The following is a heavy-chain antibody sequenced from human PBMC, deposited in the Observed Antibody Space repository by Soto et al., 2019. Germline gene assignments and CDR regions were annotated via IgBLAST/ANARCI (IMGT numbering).Heavy chain of an antibody. CDR2: ISYDGSNK. Sequence: ESGGGVVQPGRSLRLSCAASGFTFSSYGMHWVRQAPGKGLAWVAVISYDGSNKYYADSVKGRFTISRDNSKNTLYLQMNSLRAEDTAVYYCAKDMRLELRDYCYDYGMDVWGQGTTVTVSS. J-gene: IGHJ6*02. CDR1: GFTFSSYG. CDR3: AKDMRLELRDYCYDYGMDV. V-gene: IGHV3-30*18. D-gene: IGHD1-7*01.